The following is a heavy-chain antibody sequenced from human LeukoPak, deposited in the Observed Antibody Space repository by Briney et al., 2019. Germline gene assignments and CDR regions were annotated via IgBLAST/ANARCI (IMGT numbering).Heavy chain of an antibody. D-gene: IGHD3-10*01. J-gene: IGHJ4*02. CDR3: ARAGLTEDYYGSGSYSY. CDR1: GYTFTGYY. Sequence: GASVKVFCKASGYTFTGYYMHWVRQAPGQGLEWMGWINPNSGGTNYAQKFQGRVTMTRDTSISTAYMELSRLRSDDTAVYYCARAGLTEDYYGSGSYSYWGQGTLVTVSS. V-gene: IGHV1-2*02. CDR2: INPNSGGT.